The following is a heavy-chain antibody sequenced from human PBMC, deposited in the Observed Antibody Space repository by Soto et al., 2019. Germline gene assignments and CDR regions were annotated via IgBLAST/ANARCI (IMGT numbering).Heavy chain of an antibody. CDR2: ISGYNGDT. CDR3: AKNGQPPYYYYGLDV. CDR1: GYTFTRYG. V-gene: IGHV1-18*01. Sequence: QGHLVQYGAEVKKPGASVKVSCKASGYTFTRYGISWVRQAPGQGLEWMGWISGYNGDTNYAQNLQDRVTMTIDTSTNTAYMELRSLTSDDTAVYYCAKNGQPPYYYYGLDVGGQGTTVTVSS. J-gene: IGHJ6*02. D-gene: IGHD2-8*01.